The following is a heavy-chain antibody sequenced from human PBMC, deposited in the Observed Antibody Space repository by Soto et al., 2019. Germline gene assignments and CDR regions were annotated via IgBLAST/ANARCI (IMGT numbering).Heavy chain of an antibody. CDR1: GFTFSSYA. D-gene: IGHD1-20*01. V-gene: IGHV3-23*01. CDR2: ISGSGGST. J-gene: IGHJ3*02. CDR3: AKDPGLITGYQRANDAFDI. Sequence: EVQLLESGGGLVQPGGSLRLSCAASGFTFSSYAMSWVRQAPGKGLEWVSAISGSGGSTYYADSVKGRFTISRDNSKNTLYLQMNSLRAEDTAVYYCAKDPGLITGYQRANDAFDIWGQGTMVTVSS.